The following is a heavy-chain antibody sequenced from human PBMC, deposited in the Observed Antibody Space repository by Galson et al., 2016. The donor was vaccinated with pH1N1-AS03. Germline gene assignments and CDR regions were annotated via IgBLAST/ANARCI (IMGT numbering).Heavy chain of an antibody. CDR1: GLSLRASGVG. J-gene: IGHJ4*02. V-gene: IGHV2-5*02. D-gene: IGHD5/OR15-5a*01. Sequence: PALVKPTQTLTLTCTFSGLSLRASGVGVGWIRQPPGKALEWLALIYWDGDKRYSPSLKSRLTITKDTSKNQVVLTMTNMDPVDTATYYCANSFFYTVYDSDYFDYWGQGMLVTVSS. CDR3: ANSFFYTVYDSDYFDY. CDR2: IYWDGDK.